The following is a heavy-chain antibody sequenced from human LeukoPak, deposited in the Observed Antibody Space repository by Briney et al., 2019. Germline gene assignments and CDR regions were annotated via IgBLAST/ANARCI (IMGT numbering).Heavy chain of an antibody. CDR3: ARASYTNDFWSGYYDFDY. V-gene: IGHV3-66*02. Sequence: GGSLRLSCAASGFTVSSNYMRWVRQAPGKGLEWVSVIYSGGSTYYADSVKGRFTISRDNSKNTLYLQMNSLRAEDTAVYYCARASYTNDFWSGYYDFDYWGQGTLVTVSS. CDR1: GFTVSSNY. J-gene: IGHJ4*02. D-gene: IGHD3-3*01. CDR2: IYSGGST.